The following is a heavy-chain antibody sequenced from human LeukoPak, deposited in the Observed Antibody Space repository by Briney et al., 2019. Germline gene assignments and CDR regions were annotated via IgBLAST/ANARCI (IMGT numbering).Heavy chain of an antibody. D-gene: IGHD6-19*01. J-gene: IGHJ4*02. CDR3: ARIRRYSSGWWLVDY. V-gene: IGHV3-23*01. Sequence: GGSLRLSCAASGFTFSDYAMSWVRQAPGKGLEWVSAISGSGGSTYYADSVKGRFTISRDNSKNTLYLQMNSLRAEDTAVYYCARIRRYSSGWWLVDYWGQGTLVTVSS. CDR2: ISGSGGST. CDR1: GFTFSDYA.